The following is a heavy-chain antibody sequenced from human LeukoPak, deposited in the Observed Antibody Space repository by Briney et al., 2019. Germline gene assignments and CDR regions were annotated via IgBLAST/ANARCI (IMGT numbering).Heavy chain of an antibody. J-gene: IGHJ4*02. D-gene: IGHD6-13*01. Sequence: SETLSLTCTVSGGSISSYYWSWLRQPPGKGLEWIGYIYYSGSTNYNPSLKSRVTISVDTSKNQFSLKLSSVTAADTAVYYCARQRGQQQIDYWGQGTLVTVSS. CDR2: IYYSGST. CDR1: GGSISSYY. V-gene: IGHV4-59*01. CDR3: ARQRGQQQIDY.